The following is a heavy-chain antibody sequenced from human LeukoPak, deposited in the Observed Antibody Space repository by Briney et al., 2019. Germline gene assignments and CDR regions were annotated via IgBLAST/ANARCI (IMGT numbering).Heavy chain of an antibody. CDR1: GDSISGHH. V-gene: IGHV4-59*11. Sequence: SETLSLTCTLSGDSISGHHWSWIRHPPGKELEWIGYIYYNGGTSYNPSLKSRVTLSVDTSKNQFSLHLNDVTAADTAVYYCARDSAARSNLWGRGALVTVAS. J-gene: IGHJ2*01. D-gene: IGHD2-15*01. CDR2: IYYNGGT. CDR3: ARDSAARSNL.